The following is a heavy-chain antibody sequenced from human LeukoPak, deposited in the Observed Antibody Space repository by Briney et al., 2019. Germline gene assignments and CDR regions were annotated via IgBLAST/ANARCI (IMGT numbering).Heavy chain of an antibody. D-gene: IGHD1-20*01. CDR2: ISSVGSFI. J-gene: IGHJ6*04. Sequence: PGGSLRLSCAASGFTFSDYPINWVRQAPGKGLEWVSSISSVGSFIYYADSVKGRFTISRDNAKNSLFLQMNSLRADDTGVYYCARGRSSTYKWNDHLDVWGKGTTVTVSS. V-gene: IGHV3-21*01. CDR3: ARGRSSTYKWNDHLDV. CDR1: GFTFSDYP.